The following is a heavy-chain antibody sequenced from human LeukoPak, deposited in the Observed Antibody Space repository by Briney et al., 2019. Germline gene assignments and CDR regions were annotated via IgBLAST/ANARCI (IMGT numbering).Heavy chain of an antibody. CDR2: INHSGST. J-gene: IGHJ6*04. D-gene: IGHD2-15*01. CDR1: GGSFSGYY. CDR3: ARGYCSGGSCYRPTYYYYYGMDV. Sequence: PSETLSLTCAVYGGSFSGYYWSWIRQPPGKGLEWIGEINHSGSTNYNPSLKSRVTISVDTSKNQFSLKLSSVTAADTAVYYCARGYCSGGSCYRPTYYYYYGMDVWGKGTTVTVSS. V-gene: IGHV4-34*01.